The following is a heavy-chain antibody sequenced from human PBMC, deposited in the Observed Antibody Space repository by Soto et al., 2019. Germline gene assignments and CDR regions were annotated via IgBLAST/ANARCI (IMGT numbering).Heavy chain of an antibody. CDR1: GASVSSNIAA. J-gene: IGHJ3*02. D-gene: IGHD3-10*01. CDR3: AITWFGDPYDAFDI. Sequence: PSQPLSLTCAISGASVSSNIAACNCIRQSPSRGLEWLGRTYYRSKWYNDYAVSVKSRITINPDTSKNQFSLQLNSVTPEDTAVYYCAITWFGDPYDAFDIWGQGTMVTVPS. CDR2: TYYRSKWYN. V-gene: IGHV6-1*01.